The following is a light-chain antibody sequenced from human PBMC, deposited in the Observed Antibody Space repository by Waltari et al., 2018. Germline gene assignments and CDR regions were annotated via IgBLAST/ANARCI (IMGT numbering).Light chain of an antibody. J-gene: IGLJ2*01. CDR2: CCA. CDR1: KSNIGADFD. CDR3: QSYDTTLSAVV. V-gene: IGLV1-40*01. Sequence: QSVLTQPPSVSAAPGQRVTISCSGTKSNIGADFDVHWYQQVPGTAPKLLLQCCANRPSGVSDRFSGFKSGASAFLVITGLQAEDEAMYYCQSYDTTLSAVVFGGGTRLTV.